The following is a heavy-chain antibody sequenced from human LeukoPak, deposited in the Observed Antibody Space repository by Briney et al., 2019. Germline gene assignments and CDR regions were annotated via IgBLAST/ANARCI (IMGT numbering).Heavy chain of an antibody. D-gene: IGHD4-23*01. CDR2: ISTTGGST. CDR1: GFTFSNFA. V-gene: IGHV3-23*01. J-gene: IGHJ4*02. Sequence: GGSLRLSCAASGFTFSNFAMSWVRQAPGKGLEWVSAISTTGGSTYYADSVKGRFTVSRDNSKNTLSLQMDSLRVEDTALYYCAKDWTTVVTPKGYYFDSWGQGTLVTVSS. CDR3: AKDWTTVVTPKGYYFDS.